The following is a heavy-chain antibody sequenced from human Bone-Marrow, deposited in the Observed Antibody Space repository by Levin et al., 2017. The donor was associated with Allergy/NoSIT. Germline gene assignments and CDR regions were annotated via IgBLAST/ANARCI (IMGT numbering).Heavy chain of an antibody. V-gene: IGHV4-4*07. D-gene: IGHD3-16*01. Sequence: SETLSLTCTVTGASMHNYYWTWIRQPAGKELEYIGRIFTSGGTNYSPSLKSRLTMSVDTSKNQFSLKLYSVTAADTAMYYCARGREFGDYFDYWGQGALVTVSS. CDR2: IFTSGGT. J-gene: IGHJ4*02. CDR1: GASMHNYY. CDR3: ARGREFGDYFDY.